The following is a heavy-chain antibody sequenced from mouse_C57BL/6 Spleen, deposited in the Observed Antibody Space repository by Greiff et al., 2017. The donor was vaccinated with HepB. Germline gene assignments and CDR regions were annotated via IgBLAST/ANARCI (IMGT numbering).Heavy chain of an antibody. Sequence: VQLKESVAELVRPGASVKLSCTASGFNIKNTYMHWVKQRPEQGLEWIGRIDPANGNTKYAPKFQGKATITADTSSNTAYLQISSLTSEDTAIYYCASTSFYYGSSKYWYFDVWGTGTTVTVSS. CDR3: ASTSFYYGSSKYWYFDV. CDR2: IDPANGNT. D-gene: IGHD1-1*01. V-gene: IGHV14-3*01. J-gene: IGHJ1*03. CDR1: GFNIKNTY.